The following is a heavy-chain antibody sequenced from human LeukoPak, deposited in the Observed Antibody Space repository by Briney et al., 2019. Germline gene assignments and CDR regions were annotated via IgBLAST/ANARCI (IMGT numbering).Heavy chain of an antibody. CDR2: LSDSGGDT. D-gene: IGHD2-15*01. J-gene: IGHJ4*02. CDR3: TRRGAYGSGRSYFVEF. V-gene: IGHV3-23*01. CDR1: GFTFSSHA. Sequence: PGGSLRLSCAASGFTFSSHAMSWVRQAPGKGLEWVSSLSDSGGDTFYANSVKGRFAISRDNFKNTLYLQMNSLRAEDTAVYYCTRRGAYGSGRSYFVEFWGQGALVTVSS.